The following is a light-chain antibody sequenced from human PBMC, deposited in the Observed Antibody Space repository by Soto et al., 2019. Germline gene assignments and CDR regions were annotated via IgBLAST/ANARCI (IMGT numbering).Light chain of an antibody. CDR1: QSVSSSY. V-gene: IGKV3-20*01. J-gene: IGKJ1*01. Sequence: EIVLTQSPGTLSLSPGEGATLSCRAIQSVSSSYLAWYQQKPGQTPRLLIYGASSRATGIPDRFSDSGSGTDFTLTISRLEPEDFAVYYCQQYNNWPAWTFGQGTKVDIK. CDR2: GAS. CDR3: QQYNNWPAWT.